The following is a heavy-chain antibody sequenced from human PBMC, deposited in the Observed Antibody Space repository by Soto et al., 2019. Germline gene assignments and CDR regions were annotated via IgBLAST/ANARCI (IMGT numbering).Heavy chain of an antibody. D-gene: IGHD3-22*01. CDR2: ISHSGNT. V-gene: IGHV4-34*01. J-gene: IGHJ4*02. CDR3: ARGYESSRRYLPLLDY. Sequence: WTWIRQTPGTGLEWIGEISHSGNTNYNPSLMSRVTMSADTSKKQFSLRLSSVTAADTALYLCARGYESSRRYLPLLDYWGQGTLVTVSS.